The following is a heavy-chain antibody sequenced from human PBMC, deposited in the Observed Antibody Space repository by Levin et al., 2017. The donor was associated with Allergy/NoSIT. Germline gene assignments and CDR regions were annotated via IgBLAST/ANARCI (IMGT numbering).Heavy chain of an antibody. J-gene: IGHJ5*01. V-gene: IGHV3-23*01. Sequence: GESLKISCAASGFAFSAYAMKWIRQAPGKGLEWVSMISDSGTITRYADSLKGRFTISRDTSKNTVFLQMNKLSAEDTAIYYCATHWGKVRGGDSWGQGTLVTVSS. CDR1: GFAFSAYA. CDR3: ATHWGKVRGGDS. D-gene: IGHD3-10*01. CDR2: ISDSGTIT.